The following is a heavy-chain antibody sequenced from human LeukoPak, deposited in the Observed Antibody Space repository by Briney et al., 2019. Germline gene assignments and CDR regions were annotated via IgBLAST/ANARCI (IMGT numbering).Heavy chain of an antibody. CDR2: IIPIFGTA. V-gene: IGHV1-69*05. J-gene: IGHJ4*02. CDR3: ARDKDCSGGSCYFSGGSFDY. D-gene: IGHD2-15*01. Sequence: SAKLSCKASGGTFSSYAISWVRQAPGQGLEWMGGIIPIFGTANYAQEFQGRVTITTDESTSTAYMELSSLRSEDTAVYYCARDKDCSGGSCYFSGGSFDYWGQGTLVTVSS. CDR1: GGTFSSYA.